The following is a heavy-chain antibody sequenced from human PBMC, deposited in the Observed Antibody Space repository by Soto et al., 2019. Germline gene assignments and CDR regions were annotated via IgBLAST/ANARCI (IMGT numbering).Heavy chain of an antibody. J-gene: IGHJ4*02. CDR2: ISGRGGST. Sequence: QPGGSLRPSVAAYGFTFSRYAMIGVRQSPGKGLEWVSAISGRGGSTYYADSVKGRFTITTNNSKNTLYLQMNSLRAENTAVYYCTKDRDFGILGFDFWGQGTLVTVSS. CDR1: GFTFSRYA. V-gene: IGHV3-23*01. D-gene: IGHD2-21*01. CDR3: TKDRDFGILGFDF.